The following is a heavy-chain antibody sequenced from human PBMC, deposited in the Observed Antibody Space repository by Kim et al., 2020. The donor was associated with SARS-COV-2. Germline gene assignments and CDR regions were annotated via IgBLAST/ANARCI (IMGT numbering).Heavy chain of an antibody. J-gene: IGHJ6*02. D-gene: IGHD3-16*01. CDR2: IYPGDSDT. V-gene: IGHV5-51*01. CDR3: ARLRGITPDYYYYYGMDV. Sequence: GESLKISCKGSGYSFTSYWIGWVRQMPGKGLEWMGIIYPGDSDTRYSPSFQGQVTISADKSISTAYLQWSSLKASDTAMYYCARLRGITPDYYYYYGMDVWGQGTTVTVSS. CDR1: GYSFTSYW.